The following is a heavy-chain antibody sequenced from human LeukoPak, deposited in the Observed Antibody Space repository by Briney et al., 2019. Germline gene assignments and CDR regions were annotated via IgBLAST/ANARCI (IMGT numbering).Heavy chain of an antibody. Sequence: PGGSLRLSCAASGFTFSSYWMHWVRQGPGKGLVWVSRIYSDGSRTTYADSVKGRFTISGDNAKNTLYLQMNSLRAEDTAVYYCARDAVRGVLNAFDIWGQGTMVTVSS. V-gene: IGHV3-74*01. D-gene: IGHD3-10*01. J-gene: IGHJ3*02. CDR3: ARDAVRGVLNAFDI. CDR1: GFTFSSYW. CDR2: IYSDGSRT.